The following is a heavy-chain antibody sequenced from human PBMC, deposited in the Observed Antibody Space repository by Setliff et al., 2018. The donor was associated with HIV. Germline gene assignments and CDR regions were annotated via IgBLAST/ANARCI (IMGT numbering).Heavy chain of an antibody. V-gene: IGHV4-59*08. CDR3: ARHRPWEVDVFDI. J-gene: IGHJ3*02. CDR2: ISYNGIT. Sequence: PSETLSLTCSVSGGSMKNYYWSWIRQPPRKGLEWVGYISYNGITTYNPSLKSRVIISVDTSKNQFSLKLTSVTAADTAVYYCARHRPWEVDVFDIWGQGTMVTVSS. CDR1: GGSMKNYY. D-gene: IGHD1-26*01.